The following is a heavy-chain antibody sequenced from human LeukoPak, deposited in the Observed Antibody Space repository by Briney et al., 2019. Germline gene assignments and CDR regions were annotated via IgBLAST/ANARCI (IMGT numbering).Heavy chain of an antibody. CDR1: GGSISSYF. Sequence: PSETLSLTCTVSGGSISSYFWSWIRQPAGKGLEWVGHIYTSGSTNYNPSLKSRVTMSLDTSKNQFSLKLSSVTAADTAVYYCARLGSQWELRLEYWGQGTLVTVSS. V-gene: IGHV4-4*07. D-gene: IGHD1-26*01. J-gene: IGHJ4*02. CDR2: IYTSGST. CDR3: ARLGSQWELRLEY.